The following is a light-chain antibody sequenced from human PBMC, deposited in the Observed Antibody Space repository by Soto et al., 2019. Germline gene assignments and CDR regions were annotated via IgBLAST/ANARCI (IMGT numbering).Light chain of an antibody. Sequence: AIPMTQSPSSLSASVGDRVTITCRASQGVGSDLGWYQQKPGIAPKLLIYAASSLQSGVPSRFSGSGSGTDFTLTISSLQPEDFATYYCLQDYNYPRTFGQGTKVEIK. V-gene: IGKV1-6*01. CDR2: AAS. CDR3: LQDYNYPRT. J-gene: IGKJ1*01. CDR1: QGVGSD.